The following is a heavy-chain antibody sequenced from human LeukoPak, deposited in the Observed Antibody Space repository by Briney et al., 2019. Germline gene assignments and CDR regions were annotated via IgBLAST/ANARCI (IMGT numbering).Heavy chain of an antibody. J-gene: IGHJ4*02. V-gene: IGHV4-61*02. CDR2: IYTSGST. Sequence: SQTLSLTCTVSGGSISSGSYYWSWIRQPAGKGLEWIGRIYTSGSTNYNPSLKSRVTISVDTSKNQFSLKLSSVTAADTAVYYCARDGDTSGHYSKFDYWGQGTLVTVSS. CDR3: ARDGDTSGHYSKFDY. CDR1: GGSISSGSYY. D-gene: IGHD3-22*01.